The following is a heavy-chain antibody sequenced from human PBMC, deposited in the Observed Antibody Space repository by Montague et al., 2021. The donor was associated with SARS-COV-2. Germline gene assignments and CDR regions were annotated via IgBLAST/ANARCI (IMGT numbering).Heavy chain of an antibody. CDR2: IYYSGST. D-gene: IGHD1-26*01. Sequence: SETLSLTCTVSGGSISSSSYYWGWLRQPPGKGLEWIGSIYYSGSTYYNPSLKSRVTISVDTSKNQFSLKLSFVTAADTAVCYCARQMTSWWELLYYFDYWGQGTLVTVSS. V-gene: IGHV4-39*01. CDR3: ARQMTSWWELLYYFDY. J-gene: IGHJ4*02. CDR1: GGSISSSSYY.